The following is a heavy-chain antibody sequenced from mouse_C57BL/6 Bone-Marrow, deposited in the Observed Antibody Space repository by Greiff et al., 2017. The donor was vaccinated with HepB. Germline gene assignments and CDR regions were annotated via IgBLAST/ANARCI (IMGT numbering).Heavy chain of an antibody. CDR3: TRGDDYLCYFDY. D-gene: IGHD2-4*01. CDR2: IYPGNSDT. V-gene: IGHV1-5*01. Sequence: VQLQQSGTVLARPGASVKMSCKTSGYTFTSYWMHWVNQRPGQGLEWIGAIYPGNSDTSYNQKFKGKAKLTAVTSASTAYMELSSLTNEDSAVYYCTRGDDYLCYFDYWGQGTTLTVSS. J-gene: IGHJ2*01. CDR1: GYTFTSYW.